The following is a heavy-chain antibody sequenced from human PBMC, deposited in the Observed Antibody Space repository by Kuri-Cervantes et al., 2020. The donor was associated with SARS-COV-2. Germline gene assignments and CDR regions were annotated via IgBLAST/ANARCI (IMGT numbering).Heavy chain of an antibody. CDR3: ARDLRMGKSLDY. D-gene: IGHD3-16*01. Sequence: GESLKISCAASGFPFNDYYLTWIRQAPGKGLEWVSSIRPSGGSKFYADSVKGRFTISRDDAKSSVYLQMNSLRGEDTAVYYCARDLRMGKSLDYWGQGTLVTVSS. J-gene: IGHJ4*02. CDR1: GFPFNDYY. CDR2: IRPSGGSK. V-gene: IGHV3-11*04.